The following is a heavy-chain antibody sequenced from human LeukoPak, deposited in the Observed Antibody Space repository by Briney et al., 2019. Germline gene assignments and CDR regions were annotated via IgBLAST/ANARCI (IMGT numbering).Heavy chain of an antibody. Sequence: ASVKVSCKAPGYSFTSNYIHWVRQAPGQGLEWMGMIYPRDGSTSYAQKFQGRVTVTRDTSTSTVHMELSGLRSEDTAVYYCARDQEAFDYWGQGTLVTVSS. CDR2: IYPRDGST. J-gene: IGHJ4*02. CDR3: ARDQEAFDY. CDR1: GYSFTSNY. V-gene: IGHV1-46*01.